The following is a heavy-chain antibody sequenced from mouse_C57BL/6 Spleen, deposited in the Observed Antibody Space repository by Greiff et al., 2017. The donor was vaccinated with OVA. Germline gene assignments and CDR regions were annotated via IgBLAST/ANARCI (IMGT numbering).Heavy chain of an antibody. Sequence: QVQLQQSGPGLVQPSQSLSITCTVSGFSLTSYGVHWVRQSPGKGLEWLGVIWSGGSTDYNAAFISRLSISKDNSKSQVFFKMNSLQADDTAIYYCARNSDDYDDGAWFAYWGQGTLVTVSA. J-gene: IGHJ3*01. D-gene: IGHD2-4*01. CDR1: GFSLTSYG. CDR3: ARNSDDYDDGAWFAY. V-gene: IGHV2-2*01. CDR2: IWSGGST.